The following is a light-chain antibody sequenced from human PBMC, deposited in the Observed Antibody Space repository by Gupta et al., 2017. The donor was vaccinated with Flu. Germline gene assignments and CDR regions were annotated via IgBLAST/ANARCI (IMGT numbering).Light chain of an antibody. CDR3: QQSNSIPWT. CDR1: QSVSTY. CDR2: AAS. J-gene: IGKJ1*01. Sequence: DIQMTQSPPSLSPSVGDRVTITCRASQSVSTYLNWYQEKPGNAPNLLIYAASTLRSGVPSRFSGSGSGTEFTLTISRLQPEDFATYYCQQSNSIPWTFGQGTKVQIK. V-gene: IGKV1-39*01.